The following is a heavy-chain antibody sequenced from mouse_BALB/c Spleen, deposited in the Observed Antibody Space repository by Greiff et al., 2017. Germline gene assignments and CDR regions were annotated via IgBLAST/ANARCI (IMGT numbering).Heavy chain of an antibody. Sequence: EVQLQQSGGGLVKPGGSLKLSCAASGFTFSDYYMYWVRQTPEKRLEWVATISDGGSYTYYPDSVKGRFTISRDNAKNNLYLQMSSLKSEDTAMYYCARYYYGSSYYAMDYWGQGTSVTVSS. CDR3: ARYYYGSSYYAMDY. J-gene: IGHJ4*01. CDR1: GFTFSDYY. D-gene: IGHD1-1*01. V-gene: IGHV5-4*02. CDR2: ISDGGSYT.